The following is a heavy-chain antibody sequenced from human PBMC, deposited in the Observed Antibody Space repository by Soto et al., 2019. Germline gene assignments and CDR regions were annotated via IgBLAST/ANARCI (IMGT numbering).Heavy chain of an antibody. V-gene: IGHV3-48*02. J-gene: IGHJ4*02. CDR1: GFSFSSHS. D-gene: IGHD2-21*01. Sequence: EVQLVESGGGLVQPGGSLRLSCAASGFSFSSHSMKWVRQAPGKGLEWVSYISSSGSTIYDADSVKGRFTISRDNAKNSLDLQMNSLRDDDTAVYYCARGRGYCGGTNCYLDYWGQGALVTVSS. CDR3: ARGRGYCGGTNCYLDY. CDR2: ISSSGSTI.